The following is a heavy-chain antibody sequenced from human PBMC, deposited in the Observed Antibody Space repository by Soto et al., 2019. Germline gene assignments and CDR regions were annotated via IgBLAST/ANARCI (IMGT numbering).Heavy chain of an antibody. J-gene: IGHJ5*02. CDR1: GYTFTSYD. V-gene: IGHV1-8*01. CDR2: MNPNSGNT. Sequence: ASVKVSCKASGYTFTSYDINWVRQATGQGLEWMGWMNPNSGNTGYAQKFQGRVTMTRNTSISTAYMELSSLRSEDTAVYYCASILPMVRGVQNNWFDPWGQGTLVTVSS. D-gene: IGHD3-10*01. CDR3: ASILPMVRGVQNNWFDP.